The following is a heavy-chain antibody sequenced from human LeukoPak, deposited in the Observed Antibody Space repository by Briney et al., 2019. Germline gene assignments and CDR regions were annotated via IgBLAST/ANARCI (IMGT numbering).Heavy chain of an antibody. J-gene: IGHJ6*02. Sequence: GESLKISWKGSGYLFINYWIAWVRQLPGKGLEWVGIVYAGDSETRYSPSFQGQVTMSADRSTITAYLQWSSLTASDSAMYYCARLGSGYHYNHYYGLDVWGQGTTVTVS. D-gene: IGHD5-12*01. V-gene: IGHV5-51*01. CDR3: ARLGSGYHYNHYYGLDV. CDR1: GYLFINYW. CDR2: VYAGDSET.